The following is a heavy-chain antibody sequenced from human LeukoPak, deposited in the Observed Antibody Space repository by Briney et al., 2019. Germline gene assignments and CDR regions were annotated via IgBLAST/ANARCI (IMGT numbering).Heavy chain of an antibody. CDR1: GFAFSTYY. CDR2: ISLNSAAI. Sequence: GGSLTLSCAASGFAFSTYYMNWVRQPPGQGLKWVASISLNSAAIYYADSVRGRFTISRDNAKNSLHLQMDSLRAEDTAIYYCTKHITTDATTPFYYGMDVWGQGTTVTVSS. V-gene: IGHV3-21*01. CDR3: TKHITTDATTPFYYGMDV. D-gene: IGHD3-22*01. J-gene: IGHJ6*02.